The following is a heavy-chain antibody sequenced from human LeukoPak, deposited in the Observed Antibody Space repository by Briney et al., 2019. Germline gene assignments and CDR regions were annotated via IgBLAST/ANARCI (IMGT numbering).Heavy chain of an antibody. Sequence: GGSLRLSCAASGFTFSSYSMNWVRQAPGKGLEWVSSISSSSSYIYYADSVKGRFTISRDNAKNSLYLQMNSLRAEDTAVYYCAREWSFGELLAWDYWGQGTLVTVPS. V-gene: IGHV3-21*01. CDR2: ISSSSSYI. J-gene: IGHJ4*02. D-gene: IGHD3-10*01. CDR3: AREWSFGELLAWDY. CDR1: GFTFSSYS.